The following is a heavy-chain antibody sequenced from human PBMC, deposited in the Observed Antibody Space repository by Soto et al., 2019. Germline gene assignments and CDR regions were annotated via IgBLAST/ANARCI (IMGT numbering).Heavy chain of an antibody. Sequence: QVQLQESGPGLVKPSETLSLTCTVSGGSISSYYWSWIRQPPGKGLEWIGYIYYSGSTNYNPSLKRRVTVPVDTSKNQLSLKLSSVTAADTAVYYCASSLPPGPAAMGGFDYWGHGTLVTVSS. CDR3: ASSLPPGPAAMGGFDY. CDR2: IYYSGST. CDR1: GGSISSYY. J-gene: IGHJ4*01. V-gene: IGHV4-59*01. D-gene: IGHD2-2*01.